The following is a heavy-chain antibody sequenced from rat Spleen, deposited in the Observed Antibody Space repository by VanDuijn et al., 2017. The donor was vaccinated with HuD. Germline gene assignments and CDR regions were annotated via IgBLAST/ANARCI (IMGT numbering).Heavy chain of an antibody. CDR1: GFSLISNG. CDR3: ARPPTGVDY. Sequence: QVQLKESGPGLVQPSQTLSLTCTVSGFSLISNGVSWVRQPPGKGLEWIAAISSGGSTYFNSVLKSRLSISRDTSKSQVFLKINSLQTDDTAMYYCARPPTGVDYWGQGVMVTVSS. J-gene: IGHJ2*01. V-gene: IGHV2S12*01. CDR2: ISSGGST. D-gene: IGHD3-4*01.